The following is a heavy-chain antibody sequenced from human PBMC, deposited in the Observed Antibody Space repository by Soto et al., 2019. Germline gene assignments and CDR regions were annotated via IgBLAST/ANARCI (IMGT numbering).Heavy chain of an antibody. CDR3: ARSIDSSGFYFSNC. Sequence: PSETLSLTCTVSGGFISSYYWIWIRQSPGKGLELIGYIHHTGSTNYNPSLKSRVTMSLDTSRNQFSLKLYSVTAADTAVYYCARSIDSSGFYFSNCWGQGTLVTVSS. V-gene: IGHV4-59*01. J-gene: IGHJ4*02. CDR1: GGFISSYY. CDR2: IHHTGST. D-gene: IGHD3-22*01.